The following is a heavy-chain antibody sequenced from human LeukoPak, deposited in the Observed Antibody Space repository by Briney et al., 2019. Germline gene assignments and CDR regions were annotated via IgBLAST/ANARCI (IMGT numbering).Heavy chain of an antibody. Sequence: GASVKVSCKASGYTSTSYGISWVRQAPGQGLEWMGWISAYNGNTNYAQKLQGRVTMTTDTSTSTAYMELRSLRSDDTAVYYCAREGSSTSPNWFDPWGQGTLVTVSS. J-gene: IGHJ5*02. CDR2: ISAYNGNT. CDR3: AREGSSTSPNWFDP. CDR1: GYTSTSYG. D-gene: IGHD2-2*01. V-gene: IGHV1-18*01.